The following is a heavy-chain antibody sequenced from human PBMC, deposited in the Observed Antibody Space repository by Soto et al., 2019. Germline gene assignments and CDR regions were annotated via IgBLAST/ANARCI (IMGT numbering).Heavy chain of an antibody. CDR3: ARGKGGEFLKGSGMDV. Sequence: QMQLQESGPGLVKPSETLSLICSVSGDSITAYYLSWLRQSPGKELEGIGYIYHNGETNYNPTLKSRVTISADTSKTQFSLRLSSVTAADTGVYYCARGKGGEFLKGSGMDVWGQGTTVIVSS. V-gene: IGHV4-59*01. CDR2: IYHNGET. D-gene: IGHD3-10*01. J-gene: IGHJ6*02. CDR1: GDSITAYY.